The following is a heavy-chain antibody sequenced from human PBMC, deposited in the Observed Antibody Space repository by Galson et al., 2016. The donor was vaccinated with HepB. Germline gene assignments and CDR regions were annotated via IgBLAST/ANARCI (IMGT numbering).Heavy chain of an antibody. D-gene: IGHD3-10*01. CDR3: AIFYIDSGSYYNPDY. CDR1: TVNFIRYW. CDR2: IDPSDSYT. Sequence: QSGAEVKKPGESLRISCQGSTVNFIRYWISWVRQMPGKGLEWMGRIDPSDSYTKYSPSFQGHVTISLDKSISTAYLQWSSLKASDTAMYYCAIFYIDSGSYYNPDYWGQGTLVTVSS. J-gene: IGHJ4*02. V-gene: IGHV5-10-1*01.